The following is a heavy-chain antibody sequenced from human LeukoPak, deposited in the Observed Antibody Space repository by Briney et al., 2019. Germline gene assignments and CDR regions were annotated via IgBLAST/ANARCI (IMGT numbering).Heavy chain of an antibody. V-gene: IGHV4-34*01. Sequence: SETLSLTCAVYGGSFSGYYWSWIRQPPGKGLEWIGEINHSGSTNYNPSLKSRVTISVDTSKNQFSLKLSSVTAADTAVYYCARYRNDGSGRNWFDPWGQGTLVTVSS. J-gene: IGHJ5*02. CDR2: INHSGST. D-gene: IGHD3-10*01. CDR1: GGSFSGYY. CDR3: ARYRNDGSGRNWFDP.